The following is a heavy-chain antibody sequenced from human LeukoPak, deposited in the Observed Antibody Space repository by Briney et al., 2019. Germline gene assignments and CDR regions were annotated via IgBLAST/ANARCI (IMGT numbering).Heavy chain of an antibody. CDR2: ISYDGSNK. CDR1: GFTFSSYG. Sequence: GGSLSLSCAASGFTFSSYGMHWVRQAPGKGLEWVAVISYDGSNKYYADSVKGRFTISRDNSKNTLYLQMNSLRAEDTAVYYCAKDLGLWGRGTLVTVSS. J-gene: IGHJ2*01. CDR3: AKDLGL. V-gene: IGHV3-30*18.